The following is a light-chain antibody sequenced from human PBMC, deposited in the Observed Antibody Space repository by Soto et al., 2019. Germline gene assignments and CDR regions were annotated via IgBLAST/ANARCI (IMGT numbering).Light chain of an antibody. CDR1: QGISNY. V-gene: IGKV1-27*01. CDR3: QKYNSASEA. Sequence: DIQLPQSPSFLSASVGDSFPITCRASQGISNYLAWYQQKPGKVPKLLIYAASTLQSGVPSRFSGSGSGTDFTLTISSLQPEDVATYYCQKYNSASEAFGPGTKVDIK. CDR2: AAS. J-gene: IGKJ3*01.